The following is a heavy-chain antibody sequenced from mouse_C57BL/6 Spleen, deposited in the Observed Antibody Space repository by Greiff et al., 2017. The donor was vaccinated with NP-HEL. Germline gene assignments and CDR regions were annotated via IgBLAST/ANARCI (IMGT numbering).Heavy chain of an antibody. D-gene: IGHD1-1*01. J-gene: IGHJ2*01. CDR3: ARPYYYNYFDY. V-gene: IGHV1-55*01. Sequence: QVQLKQPGAELVKPGASVKMSCKASGYTFTSYWITWVKQRPGQGLEWIGDIYPGSGSTNYNEKFKSKATLTVDPSSSTAYMQLSSLTSEESAVYYCARPYYYNYFDYWGQGTTLTVSS. CDR1: GYTFTSYW. CDR2: IYPGSGST.